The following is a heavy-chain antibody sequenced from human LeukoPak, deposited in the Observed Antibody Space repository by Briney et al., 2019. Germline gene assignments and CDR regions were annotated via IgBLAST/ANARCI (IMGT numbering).Heavy chain of an antibody. J-gene: IGHJ4*02. V-gene: IGHV1-2*02. CDR3: GYGDYERFDY. Sequence: ASVKVSCKASGYTFAGYYMHWVRQAPGQGLEWMGWINPNSGGTKYAQKFQGRVTMTRDTSISTAYMELSRLRSDDTAVYYCGYGDYERFDYWGQGTLVTVSS. CDR2: INPNSGGT. CDR1: GYTFAGYY. D-gene: IGHD4-17*01.